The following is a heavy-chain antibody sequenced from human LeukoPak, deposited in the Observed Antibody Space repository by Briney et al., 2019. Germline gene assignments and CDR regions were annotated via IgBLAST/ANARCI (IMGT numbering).Heavy chain of an antibody. CDR2: ISYDGSNK. CDR1: GFTFSSYG. D-gene: IGHD1-26*01. Sequence: PGGSLRLSCAASGFTFSSYGMHWVRQAPGKGLEWVAVISYDGSNKYYADSVKGRFTISRDNSKNTLYLQMNSLRAEDTAVYYCARGGSYYFGGYFDYWGQGTLVTVSS. J-gene: IGHJ4*02. CDR3: ARGGSYYFGGYFDY. V-gene: IGHV3-30*03.